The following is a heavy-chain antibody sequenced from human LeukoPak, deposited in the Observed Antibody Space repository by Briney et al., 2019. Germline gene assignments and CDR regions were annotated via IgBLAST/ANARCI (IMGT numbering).Heavy chain of an antibody. CDR1: GFTFSDHY. D-gene: IGHD6-6*01. V-gene: IGHV3-72*01. Sequence: GGSLRLSCAASGFTFSDHYMDWVRQAPGQGLEWVGHTGNKANSYTTEYAASGKGRFTISRDDSKNSLYLQMNSLKTEDTAVYYCARGGYSSSSFYGMDVWGQGTTVTVSS. CDR3: ARGGYSSSSFYGMDV. J-gene: IGHJ6*02. CDR2: TGNKANSYTT.